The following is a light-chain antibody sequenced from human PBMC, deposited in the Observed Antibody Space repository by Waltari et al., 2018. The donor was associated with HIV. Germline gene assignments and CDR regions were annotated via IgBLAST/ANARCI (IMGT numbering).Light chain of an antibody. CDR2: TNN. CDR1: TSNIGNNA. J-gene: IGLJ2*01. CDR3: AVWDDSLNGNVI. V-gene: IGLV1-44*01. Sequence: QSVLTQPPSTSGTPGQRVTISCSGSTSNIGNNAVNWYQQLPGTAPKLVIYTNNQRMPGVPDRFTGSKSGTSASLAISGLQSEDEAHYYCAVWDDSLNGNVIFGGGTKLTVL.